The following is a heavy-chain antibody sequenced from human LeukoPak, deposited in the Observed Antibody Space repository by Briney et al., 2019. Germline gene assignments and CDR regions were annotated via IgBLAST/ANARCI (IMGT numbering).Heavy chain of an antibody. Sequence: SETLSLTCTVPVDSISSSSYYSGSIRQPPGEALEWIGSIYHSGYTDYNPSLKSRVTISLDTSQSQFTLKLSSVTAADTAGCIFAREIFGGSLGWFDPLGQGTLVTVPS. J-gene: IGHJ5*02. CDR1: VDSISSSSYY. D-gene: IGHD3-3*01. CDR3: AREIFGGSLGWFDP. CDR2: IYHSGYT. V-gene: IGHV4-39*06.